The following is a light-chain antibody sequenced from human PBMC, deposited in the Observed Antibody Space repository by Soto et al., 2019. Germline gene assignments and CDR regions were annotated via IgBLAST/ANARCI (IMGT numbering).Light chain of an antibody. CDR2: GAS. V-gene: IGKV3-20*01. CDR1: QSVSSNY. J-gene: IGKJ1*01. CDR3: QQYGSSPQT. Sequence: IVLTQSPGTLSLSAGXRXXPXXXXSQSVSSNYLAWYQQKPGQAPRLLIYGASSRATGIPDRFSGSGSGTDFTLTISRLEPEDFAVYYCQQYGSSPQTFGQGTKVDIK.